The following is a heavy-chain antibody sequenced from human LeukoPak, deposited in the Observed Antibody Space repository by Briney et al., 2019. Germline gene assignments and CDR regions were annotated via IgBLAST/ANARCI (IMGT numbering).Heavy chain of an antibody. Sequence: SETLSLTCTVSGGSISSYYWSWIRQPPGKGLEWIGYIYYSGSTNYNPSPKSRVTISVDTSKNQFSLKLSSVTAADTAVYYCARRRIAVVPPGAFDIWGQGTMVTVSS. CDR2: IYYSGST. J-gene: IGHJ3*02. V-gene: IGHV4-59*01. D-gene: IGHD6-19*01. CDR1: GGSISSYY. CDR3: ARRRIAVVPPGAFDI.